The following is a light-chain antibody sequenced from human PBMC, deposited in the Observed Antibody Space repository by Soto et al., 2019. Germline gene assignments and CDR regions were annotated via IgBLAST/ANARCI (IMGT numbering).Light chain of an antibody. J-gene: IGLJ3*02. CDR2: GNS. V-gene: IGLV1-40*01. Sequence: QSVLTQPPSVSGAPGQRVTISCTGSSSNIGTTYDVHWYQQVPGTAPKLLIYGNSNRPSGVPDRFSGSKSGTSAFLAITGLQAEDEADYYCQSYDTSLSGWVFGGGTKLTVL. CDR3: QSYDTSLSGWV. CDR1: SSNIGTTYD.